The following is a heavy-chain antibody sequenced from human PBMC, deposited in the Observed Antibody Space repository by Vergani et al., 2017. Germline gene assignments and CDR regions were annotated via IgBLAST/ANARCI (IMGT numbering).Heavy chain of an antibody. Sequence: QVQLVQSGAEVKKPGSSVKVSCKASGGTFSSYAISWVRQAPGQGLEWMGRINPNSGGTNYAQKFQGRVTMTRDTSISTAYMELSRLRSDDTAVYYCARARITMIVVVAPDFDYWGQGTLVTVSS. CDR1: GGTFSSYA. V-gene: IGHV1-2*02. CDR3: ARARITMIVVVAPDFDY. CDR2: INPNSGGT. D-gene: IGHD3-22*01. J-gene: IGHJ4*02.